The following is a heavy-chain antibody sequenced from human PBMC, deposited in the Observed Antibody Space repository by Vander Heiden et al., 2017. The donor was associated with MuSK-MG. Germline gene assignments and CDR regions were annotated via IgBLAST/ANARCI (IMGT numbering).Heavy chain of an antibody. CDR3: ARVLSSSWHDAFDI. J-gene: IGHJ3*02. CDR1: GFTFDDYA. Sequence: EVHLVASGGRLVQPGRSLRLSCAAAGFTFDDYAMHWGRQAPGKGLEWVSGISWTSGSIGYADSVKGRFTISRDNAKNSLYLQMNSVRAEDTALYYCARVLSSSWHDAFDIWGQGTMVTVSS. CDR2: ISWTSGSI. D-gene: IGHD6-13*01. V-gene: IGHV3-9*01.